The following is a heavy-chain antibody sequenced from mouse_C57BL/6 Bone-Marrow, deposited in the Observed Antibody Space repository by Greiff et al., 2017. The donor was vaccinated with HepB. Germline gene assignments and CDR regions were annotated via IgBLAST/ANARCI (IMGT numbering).Heavy chain of an antibody. CDR3: AREPIYYYYDRSYYYAMDF. CDR1: GFTFSSYA. CDR2: ISDGGSYT. V-gene: IGHV5-4*01. Sequence: EVKLMESGGGLVKPGGSLKLSCAASGFTFSSYAMSWVRQTPEKRLEWVANISDGGSYTYYPDNVKGRFTISRDNAKNNLYLQMRHLKSEDTAMYYCAREPIYYYYDRSYYYAMDFWGRGNSVTVSS. J-gene: IGHJ4*01. D-gene: IGHD2-4*01.